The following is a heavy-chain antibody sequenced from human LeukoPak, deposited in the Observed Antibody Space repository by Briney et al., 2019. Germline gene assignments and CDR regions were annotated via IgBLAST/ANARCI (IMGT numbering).Heavy chain of an antibody. CDR2: IYHSGNT. Sequence: PSETLSLTCSVSGDSITSYYWSWIRQPPGKGLEWIGFIYHSGNTNYNPSPTARVTMSVDTSKTQISLRLSAVTAADTAVYYCAREEGIATAGALEYWGQGILVTVAS. CDR3: AREEGIATAGALEY. J-gene: IGHJ4*02. CDR1: GDSITSYY. V-gene: IGHV4-59*01. D-gene: IGHD6-13*01.